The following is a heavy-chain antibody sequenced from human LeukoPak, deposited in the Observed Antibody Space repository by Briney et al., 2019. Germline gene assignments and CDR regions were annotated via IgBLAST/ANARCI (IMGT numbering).Heavy chain of an antibody. D-gene: IGHD5-18*01. CDR1: GGSISSYS. CDR3: ARGRYSYGGAVGDYFDY. V-gene: IGHV4-59*01. J-gene: IGHJ4*02. Sequence: LETLSLTCAVSGGSISSYSWSWIWPRPGRGLGWIGDIYYSGSTNYNHSLKSRVTISVDTSKNQFSLKLSSVTAADTAVDYCARGRYSYGGAVGDYFDYWGQGTLVTVSS. CDR2: IYYSGST.